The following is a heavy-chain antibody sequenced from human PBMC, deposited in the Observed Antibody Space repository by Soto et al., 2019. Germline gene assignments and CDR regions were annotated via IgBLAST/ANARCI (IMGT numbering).Heavy chain of an antibody. CDR1: GFTFSSYA. CDR2: ISGSGGST. D-gene: IGHD2-2*01. Sequence: RWSLRLSCAASGFTFSSYAMSWVRQAPGKGLEWVSAISGSGGSTYYADSVKGRFTISRDNSKNTLYLQMNSLRAEDTAVYYCTLGYCSSTSCSFDYWGQGTLVTVSS. V-gene: IGHV3-23*01. CDR3: TLGYCSSTSCSFDY. J-gene: IGHJ4*02.